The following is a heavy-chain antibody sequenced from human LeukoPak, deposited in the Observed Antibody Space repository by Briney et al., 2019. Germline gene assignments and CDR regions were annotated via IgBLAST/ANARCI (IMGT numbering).Heavy chain of an antibody. CDR3: ARGRYYYDSSGYPLYDAFDI. D-gene: IGHD3-22*01. CDR1: GYTFTSYG. J-gene: IGHJ3*02. Sequence: ASVKVSCKASGYTFTSYGISWVRQAPGQGLEWMGWISAYNGNTNYAQKLQGRVTMTTDTSTSTAYMELRSLRSDDTAVYYCARGRYYYDSSGYPLYDAFDIWGQGTMVTVSS. V-gene: IGHV1-18*01. CDR2: ISAYNGNT.